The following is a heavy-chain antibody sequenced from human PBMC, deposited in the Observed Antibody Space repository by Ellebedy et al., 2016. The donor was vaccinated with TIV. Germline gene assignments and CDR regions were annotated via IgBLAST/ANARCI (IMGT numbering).Heavy chain of an antibody. CDR1: GFTFSSYG. CDR3: ARGPSYYDSSGYCDY. Sequence: GGSLRLSXAASGFTFSSYGMHWVRQAPGKELEWVAVISYDGSNKYYADSVKGRFTISRDNSKNTLYLQMNSLRAEDTAVYYCARGPSYYDSSGYCDYWGQGTLVTVSS. V-gene: IGHV3-30*03. CDR2: ISYDGSNK. J-gene: IGHJ4*02. D-gene: IGHD3-22*01.